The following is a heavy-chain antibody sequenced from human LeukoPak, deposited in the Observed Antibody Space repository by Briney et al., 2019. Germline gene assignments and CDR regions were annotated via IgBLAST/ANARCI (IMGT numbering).Heavy chain of an antibody. CDR1: GCSISSSSYY. CDR2: IYYSGST. D-gene: IGHD3-16*02. V-gene: IGHV4-39*01. Sequence: SETLFLTCTVSGCSISSSSYYRGWIRQPPGKRLEWIGSIYYSGSTYYNPSLKSRVTISVDTSKNQFSLKLSSVTAADTAVYYCARRTDYVWGTDRTKIKYFDYWGQGTLVTVSS. J-gene: IGHJ4*02. CDR3: ARRTDYVWGTDRTKIKYFDY.